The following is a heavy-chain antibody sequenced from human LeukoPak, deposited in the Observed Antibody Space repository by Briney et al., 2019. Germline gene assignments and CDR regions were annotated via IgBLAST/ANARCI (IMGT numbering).Heavy chain of an antibody. V-gene: IGHV3-74*01. CDR2: INSDGINT. CDR1: GFTFSNYW. D-gene: IGHD3-22*01. Sequence: GGSLRLSCAASGFTFSNYWMHWVRQDPGKGLVWVSRINSDGINTSYADSVKGRFTISRDNAKNTLNLQMNSLRAEDTAVYYCARDLGQYYDTSDSWFDPWGQGALVTVSS. CDR3: ARDLGQYYDTSDSWFDP. J-gene: IGHJ5*02.